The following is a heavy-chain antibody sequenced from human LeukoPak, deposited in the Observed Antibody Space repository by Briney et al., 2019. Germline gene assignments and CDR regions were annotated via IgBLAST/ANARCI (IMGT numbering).Heavy chain of an antibody. V-gene: IGHV1-18*01. Sequence: ASVKVSCKASGYTFTSYGISWVRQAPGQGLEWMGWISAYNGNTNYAQKLQGRGTMTTDTSTSTAYMELRSLRSDDTAVYYCARYVWYYDSSGYYPDAFDIWGQGTMVTVSS. CDR1: GYTFTSYG. J-gene: IGHJ3*02. CDR2: ISAYNGNT. D-gene: IGHD3-22*01. CDR3: ARYVWYYDSSGYYPDAFDI.